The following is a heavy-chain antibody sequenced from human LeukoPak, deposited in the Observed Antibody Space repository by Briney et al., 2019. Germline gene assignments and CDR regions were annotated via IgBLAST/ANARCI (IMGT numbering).Heavy chain of an antibody. CDR2: TYTGGNS. Sequence: GGSLRLSCEASGFTVSSTHMVWVRQAPGKGLEWVSVTYTGGNSYYAGSVQGRFIISRDISKNTLYLQMNNLRAGDTAVYYCARSGYSSGWYAFDIWGQGTMVTVSS. J-gene: IGHJ3*02. CDR3: ARSGYSSGWYAFDI. V-gene: IGHV3-53*01. CDR1: GFTVSSTH. D-gene: IGHD6-19*01.